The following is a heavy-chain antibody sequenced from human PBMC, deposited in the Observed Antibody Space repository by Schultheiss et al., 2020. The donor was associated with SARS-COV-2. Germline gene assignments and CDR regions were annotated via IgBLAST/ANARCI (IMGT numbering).Heavy chain of an antibody. CDR2: IWYDGSNK. CDR3: ARPLGGSYYYGMDV. Sequence: GESLKISCAASGFTFSSYGMHWVRQAPGKGLEWVAVIWYDGSNKYYADSVKGRFTISRDNSKNTLYLQMNSLRAEDTAVYYCARPLGGSYYYGMDVWGQGTTVTVSS. V-gene: IGHV3-33*01. J-gene: IGHJ6*02. CDR1: GFTFSSYG. D-gene: IGHD3-16*01.